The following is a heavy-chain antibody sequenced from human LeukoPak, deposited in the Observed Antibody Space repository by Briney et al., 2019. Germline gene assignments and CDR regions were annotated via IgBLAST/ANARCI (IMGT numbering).Heavy chain of an antibody. CDR3: ARRKTTYYYDSSGYSDY. D-gene: IGHD3-22*01. V-gene: IGHV1-18*01. CDR1: GYTFSSYG. CDR2: ISAYNGNT. Sequence: ASVKVSCKASGYTFSSYGISWVRQAPGQGLEWMGWISAYNGNTNYAQKLQGRVTMTTDTSMSTAYMELRSLRSDDTAVYYRARRKTTYYYDSSGYSDYWGREPWSPSPQ. J-gene: IGHJ4*02.